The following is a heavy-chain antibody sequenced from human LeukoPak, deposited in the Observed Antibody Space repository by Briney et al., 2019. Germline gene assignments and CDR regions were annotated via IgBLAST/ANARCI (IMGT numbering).Heavy chain of an antibody. D-gene: IGHD3-3*01. Sequence: AAVTVSCKASGYTFTSYGISWVRQAPGQGLEWMGWISAYNGNTNYAQKLQGRVTMTTDTSTSTAYMELRSLRSDDTAVYYCARVVPDYDFWSGYRQDYYYYYMDVWGKGTTVTVSS. V-gene: IGHV1-18*01. J-gene: IGHJ6*03. CDR3: ARVVPDYDFWSGYRQDYYYYYMDV. CDR1: GYTFTSYG. CDR2: ISAYNGNT.